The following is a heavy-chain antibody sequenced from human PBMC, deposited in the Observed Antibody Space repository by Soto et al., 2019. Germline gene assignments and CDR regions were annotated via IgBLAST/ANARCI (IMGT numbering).Heavy chain of an antibody. D-gene: IGHD5-18*01. CDR1: GDTFNSYV. V-gene: IGHV1-69*01. CDR2: IITAFGTT. J-gene: IGHJ4*02. Sequence: QVQLVQSGPEVKKPGSSVKVSCKASGDTFNSYVITWVRQAPGQGLEWLGGIITAFGTTSYAQNFQVRLTISADEAATTDHMELSSLTSDDTAMYYCTRYYGYTFGGSLDNWGQGTLVTVSP. CDR3: TRYYGYTFGGSLDN.